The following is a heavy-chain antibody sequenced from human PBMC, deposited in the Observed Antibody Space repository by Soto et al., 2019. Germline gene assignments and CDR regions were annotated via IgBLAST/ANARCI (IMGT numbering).Heavy chain of an antibody. CDR2: ISSSSSYI. Sequence: GGSLRLSCAASGFTFSSYSMNWVRQAPGKGLEWVSSISSSSSYIYYADSVKGRFTISRDNAKNSLYLQMNSLRAEDTAVYHCARQVGELQYSYGFYYFDYWGQGTLVTVSS. CDR1: GFTFSSYS. CDR3: ARQVGELQYSYGFYYFDY. V-gene: IGHV3-21*01. J-gene: IGHJ4*02. D-gene: IGHD5-18*01.